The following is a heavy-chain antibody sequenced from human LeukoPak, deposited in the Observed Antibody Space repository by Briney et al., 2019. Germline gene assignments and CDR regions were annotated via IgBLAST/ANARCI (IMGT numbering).Heavy chain of an antibody. CDR3: AKVGESGGVWKYYFDY. CDR2: ISGGGGST. J-gene: IGHJ4*02. CDR1: GFTFSSYA. Sequence: GGSLRLSCAASGFTFSSYAMSWVRQAPGKGLEWVSAISGGGGSTSYTDSVKGRFTISRDNSKNTLYLQMNSLRAEDTAVYYCAKVGESGGVWKYYFDYWGQGTLVTVSS. V-gene: IGHV3-23*01. D-gene: IGHD2-8*02.